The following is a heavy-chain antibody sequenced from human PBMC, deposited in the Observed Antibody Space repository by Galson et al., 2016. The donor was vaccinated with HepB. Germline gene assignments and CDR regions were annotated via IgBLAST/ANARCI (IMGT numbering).Heavy chain of an antibody. Sequence: TLSLTCTVSGGSIESDDYHWSWIRQPAGKGLEWLGRVFTSGSTNYSPSLKSRATISADTSKNQFSLKLRSATAADTAVYFCARGEYTYGYFDSWGQGTLVTVSS. CDR2: VFTSGST. V-gene: IGHV4-61*02. CDR1: GGSIESDDYH. J-gene: IGHJ4*02. CDR3: ARGEYTYGYFDS. D-gene: IGHD5-18*01.